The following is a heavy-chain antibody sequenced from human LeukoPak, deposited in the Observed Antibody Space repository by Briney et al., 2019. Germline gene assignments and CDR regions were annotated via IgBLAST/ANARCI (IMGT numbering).Heavy chain of an antibody. CDR1: GFAVSSNY. D-gene: IGHD6-13*01. V-gene: IGHV3-53*01. CDR2: IDSSGNT. CDR3: ARDPVVASPGPFYYHYMDV. Sequence: GGSLRLSCAASGFAVSSNYMSWVRQPPGKGLEWLSLIDSSGNTFYADSVKGRFTISRDYLNNTLFLQMNSLRAEDTALYYCARDPVVASPGPFYYHYMDVWGKGTTVTVSS. J-gene: IGHJ6*03.